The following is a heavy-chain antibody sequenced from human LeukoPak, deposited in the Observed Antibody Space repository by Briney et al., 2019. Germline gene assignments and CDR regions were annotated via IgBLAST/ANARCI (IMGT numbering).Heavy chain of an antibody. D-gene: IGHD3-10*01. CDR1: GYTFTSYG. J-gene: IGHJ5*02. CDR3: ASRWWFGELGGNWFDP. CDR2: MNPNSGNT. V-gene: IGHV1-8*01. Sequence: ASVKVSCKASGYTFTSYGINWVRQATGQGLEWMGWMNPNSGNTGYAQKFQGRVTMTRNTSISTAYMELSSLRSEDTAVYYCASRWWFGELGGNWFDPWGQGTLVTVSS.